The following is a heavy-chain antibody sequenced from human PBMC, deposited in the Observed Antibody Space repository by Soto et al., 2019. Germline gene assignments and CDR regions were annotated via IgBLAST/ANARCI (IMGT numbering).Heavy chain of an antibody. V-gene: IGHV4-31*03. CDR2: IYYSGST. D-gene: IGHD3-3*01. J-gene: IGHJ6*03. CDR1: GGSISSGGYY. Sequence: TLSLTCTVSGGSISSGGYYWSWIRQHPGKGLEWIGYIYYSGSTYYNPSLNSRVTISVDTSKNQFSLKLISVTAADTAVYYCARGADYDFWSGYYDKNYYYYMDVWGKGTTVTVSS. CDR3: ARGADYDFWSGYYDKNYYYYMDV.